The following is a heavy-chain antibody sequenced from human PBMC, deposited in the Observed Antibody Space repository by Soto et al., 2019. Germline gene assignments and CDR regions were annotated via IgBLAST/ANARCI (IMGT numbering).Heavy chain of an antibody. D-gene: IGHD6-19*01. CDR3: AKDLFFCSGWSPHYYSDY. V-gene: IGHV3-23*01. CDR2: ISGSGGST. Sequence: GGALSLSCAASGFTFISYAMSWVRQAPGKGLEWVSAISGSGGSTYYADSVKGRFTISRDNSKNTLYLQMNSLRAEDTAVYYCAKDLFFCSGWSPHYYSDYRCQGTLVTVSS. CDR1: GFTFISYA. J-gene: IGHJ4*02.